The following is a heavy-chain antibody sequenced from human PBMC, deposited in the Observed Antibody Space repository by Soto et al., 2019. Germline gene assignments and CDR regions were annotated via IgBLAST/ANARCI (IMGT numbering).Heavy chain of an antibody. CDR2: INAGNGNT. J-gene: IGHJ5*02. D-gene: IGHD2-8*01. V-gene: IGHV1-3*01. CDR3: ARDMSGYCTNGVCYMYWFDP. CDR1: GYTFTSYA. Sequence: GASVKVSCKASGYTFTSYAMHWVRQAPGQRLEWMGWINAGNGNTKYSQKLQGRVTITRDTSASTAYMELSSLRSEDTAVYYCARDMSGYCTNGVCYMYWFDPWGQGTLVTVSS.